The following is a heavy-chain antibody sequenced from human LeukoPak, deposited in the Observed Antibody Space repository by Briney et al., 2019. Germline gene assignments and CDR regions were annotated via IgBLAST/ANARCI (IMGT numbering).Heavy chain of an antibody. CDR1: GFTFSSYG. Sequence: PGRSLRLSCAASGFTFSSYGMHWVRQAPWKGLEWVGRIKGKTDGGTTDYAAPVKGRFTISRDDSKNTLYLQMNSLKIEDTAVYYCITDPGEWEPIWGQGTMVTVSS. J-gene: IGHJ3*02. CDR2: IKGKTDGGTT. V-gene: IGHV3-15*01. CDR3: ITDPGEWEPI. D-gene: IGHD1-26*01.